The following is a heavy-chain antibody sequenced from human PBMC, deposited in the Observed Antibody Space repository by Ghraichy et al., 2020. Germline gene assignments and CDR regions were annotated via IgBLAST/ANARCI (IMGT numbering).Heavy chain of an antibody. Sequence: WVSYISSSSTYTDYADSVKGRFTISSDNAKNSLYLQMDSLRAEDTAVYYCAKYYGSSGYSPFDYWCQGPLVPVSA. J-gene: IGHJ4*02. V-gene: IGHV3-11*06. CDR3: AKYYGSSGYSPFDY. CDR2: ISSSSTYT. D-gene: IGHD3-22*01.